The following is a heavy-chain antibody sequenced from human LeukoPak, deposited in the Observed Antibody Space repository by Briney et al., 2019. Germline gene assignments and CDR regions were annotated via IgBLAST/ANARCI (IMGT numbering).Heavy chain of an antibody. J-gene: IGHJ4*02. Sequence: PGGSLRLSCAASGFTFSSYAMHWVRQAPGKGLEWVAVISYDGSNKYYADSVKGRFTISRDNSKNTLCLQMNSLRAEDTAVYYCASGGYSGYENRDWGQGTLVTVSS. V-gene: IGHV3-30*04. CDR1: GFTFSSYA. CDR2: ISYDGSNK. D-gene: IGHD5-12*01. CDR3: ASGGYSGYENRD.